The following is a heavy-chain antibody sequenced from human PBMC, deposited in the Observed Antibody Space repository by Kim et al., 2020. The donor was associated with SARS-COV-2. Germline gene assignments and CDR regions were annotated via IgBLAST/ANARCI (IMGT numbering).Heavy chain of an antibody. Sequence: SVKVSCKASGGTFSSYAFSCVRQAPGQGPEWMGRIIPILGIANYAQKFQGRVTITADKSTSTAYMELSSLRSEDTAVYYCARRRVAEDYYYGMDVWGQGRTATVS. CDR2: IIPILGIA. CDR3: ARRRVAEDYYYGMDV. D-gene: IGHD3-3*01. CDR1: GGTFSSYA. V-gene: IGHV1-69*04. J-gene: IGHJ6*02.